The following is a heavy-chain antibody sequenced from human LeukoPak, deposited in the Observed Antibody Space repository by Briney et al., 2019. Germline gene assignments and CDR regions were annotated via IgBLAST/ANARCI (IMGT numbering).Heavy chain of an antibody. CDR3: ARFSVGTPEPHYYYYYMDV. CDR2: INPNSGGT. CDR1: GYTFTGYY. Sequence: GASVKVSCKASGYTFTGYYMHWVRQAPGQGLEWMGRINPNSGGTNYVQKFQGRVTMTRDTSISTAYMELSRLRSDDTAVYYCARFSVGTPEPHYYYYYMDVWGKGTTVTVSS. J-gene: IGHJ6*03. V-gene: IGHV1-2*06. D-gene: IGHD2-21*02.